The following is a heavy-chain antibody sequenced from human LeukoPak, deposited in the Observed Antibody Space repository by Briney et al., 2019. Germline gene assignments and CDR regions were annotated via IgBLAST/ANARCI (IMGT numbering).Heavy chain of an antibody. J-gene: IGHJ3*02. CDR3: ARARVGATHVDAFDI. CDR2: IIPIFGTA. V-gene: IGHV1-69*05. D-gene: IGHD1-26*01. Sequence: GASVKVSCKASGYTFTSYAISWVRQAPGQGLEWMGGIIPIFGTANYAQKFQGRVTITTDESTSTAYMELSSLRSEDTAVYYCARARVGATHVDAFDIWGQGTMVTVSS. CDR1: GYTFTSYA.